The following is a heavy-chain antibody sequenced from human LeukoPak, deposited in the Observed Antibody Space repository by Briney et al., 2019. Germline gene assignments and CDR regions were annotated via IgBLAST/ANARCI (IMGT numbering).Heavy chain of an antibody. V-gene: IGHV1-18*01. CDR2: ISGNNDNP. CDR1: GYTFSNFG. CDR3: ARDGTSTDDY. D-gene: IGHD2-2*01. J-gene: IGHJ4*02. Sequence: ASVKVSCKTSGYTFSNFGINWVGQAPGQGLEWMGWISGNNDNPNYGQKFQGRLTVTTDTSTSTAYMELRSLRFDDTAVYYCARDGTSTDDYWGQGTLVTVSS.